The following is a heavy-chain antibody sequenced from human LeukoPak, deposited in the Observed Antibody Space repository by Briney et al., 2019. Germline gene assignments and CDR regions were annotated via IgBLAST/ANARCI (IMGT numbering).Heavy chain of an antibody. CDR2: ISAYNGNT. Sequence: ASVKVSCKASGYTFTSYGISWVRQAPGQGLEWMGWISAYNGNTNYAPKFQGRVTMTTDTPTSTVYMELRSLRSDDTAVYYCARYAVTTGYYYYYMDVWGKGTTGTVSS. J-gene: IGHJ6*03. CDR3: ARYAVTTGYYYYYMDV. D-gene: IGHD4-17*01. CDR1: GYTFTSYG. V-gene: IGHV1-18*01.